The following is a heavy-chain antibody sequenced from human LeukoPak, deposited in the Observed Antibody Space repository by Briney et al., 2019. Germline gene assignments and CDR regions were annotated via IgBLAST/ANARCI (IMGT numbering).Heavy chain of an antibody. CDR1: GCSISSGNYY. CDR2: IYYNGST. J-gene: IGHJ4*02. CDR3: ARQWGYSSGWVDY. Sequence: SETLSLTCTVSGCSISSGNYYWGWIRQPPGKGLEWIGSIYYNGSTYYKSSLKSRVTISVDTSKKHFSLNLSSVTAADTAVYYCARQWGYSSGWVDYWGQGTLVTVSS. V-gene: IGHV4-39*01. D-gene: IGHD6-19*01.